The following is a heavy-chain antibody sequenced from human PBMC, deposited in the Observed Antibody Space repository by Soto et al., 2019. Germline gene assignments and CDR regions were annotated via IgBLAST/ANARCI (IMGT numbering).Heavy chain of an antibody. CDR1: GGSISSGGYY. D-gene: IGHD5-18*01. V-gene: IGHV4-31*03. J-gene: IGHJ4*02. CDR2: IYYSGST. Sequence: QVQLQESGPGLVKPSQTLSLTCTVSGGSISSGGYYWSWIRQHPGKGLEWIGYIYYSGSTFYTPSLKSRVTRSVDKSKNQFSLNLSSVTAADTAVYYCARKKGYSYGPHYFDYWGQGTLVTVSS. CDR3: ARKKGYSYGPHYFDY.